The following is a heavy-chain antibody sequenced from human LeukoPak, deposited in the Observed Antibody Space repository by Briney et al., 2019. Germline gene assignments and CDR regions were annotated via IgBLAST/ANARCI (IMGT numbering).Heavy chain of an antibody. J-gene: IGHJ6*02. V-gene: IGHV1-2*02. Sequence: GASVKVSCKASGYTFTGYYMHWVRQAPGQGLEWMGWINPNSGGTNYAQKFQGRVTMTTDTSISTAYMELSRLRSDDTAVYYCARGTSGWYYYGMDVWGQGTTVTVSS. CDR2: INPNSGGT. CDR3: ARGTSGWYYYGMDV. CDR1: GYTFTGYY. D-gene: IGHD6-19*01.